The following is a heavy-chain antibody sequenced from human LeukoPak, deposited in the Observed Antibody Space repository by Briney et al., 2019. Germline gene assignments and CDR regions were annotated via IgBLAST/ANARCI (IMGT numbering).Heavy chain of an antibody. V-gene: IGHV3-21*01. J-gene: IGHJ4*02. CDR2: ISSSRSYI. Sequence: GGSLRLSCAASGFTFSSYSMNWVRQAPGKGLEWVSSISSSRSYIYYADSVKGRFTISRDNAKNSLYLQMNSLRAEDTAVYYCARSTRAVTRYQFDYWGQGTLVTVSS. D-gene: IGHD4-11*01. CDR3: ARSTRAVTRYQFDY. CDR1: GFTFSSYS.